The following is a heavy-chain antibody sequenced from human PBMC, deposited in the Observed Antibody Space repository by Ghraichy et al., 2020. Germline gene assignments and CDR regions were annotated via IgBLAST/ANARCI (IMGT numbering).Heavy chain of an antibody. CDR1: GFTFSSYW. CDR3: ARDRRYSSSTRAYYYGMDV. D-gene: IGHD6-6*01. Sequence: GGSLRLSCAASGFTFSSYWMSWVRQAPGKGLEWVANIKQDGSEKYYVDSVKGRFTISRDNAKNSLYLQMNSLRAEDTAVYYCARDRRYSSSTRAYYYGMDVWGQGTTVTVSS. CDR2: IKQDGSEK. V-gene: IGHV3-7*01. J-gene: IGHJ6*02.